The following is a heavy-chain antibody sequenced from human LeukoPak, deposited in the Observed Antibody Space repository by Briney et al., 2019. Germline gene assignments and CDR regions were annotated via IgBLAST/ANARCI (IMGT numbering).Heavy chain of an antibody. Sequence: SETLSLTCTVSGGSISSSSYYWGWIRQPPGKGLEWIGSIYYSGSTYYNPSLKSRVTISVDTSKNQFSLKLSSVTAADTAVYYCARGLRRGSYYGVYYFDYWGQGTLVTVSS. CDR2: IYYSGST. J-gene: IGHJ4*02. CDR1: GGSISSSSYY. D-gene: IGHD2-21*01. CDR3: ARGLRRGSYYGVYYFDY. V-gene: IGHV4-39*01.